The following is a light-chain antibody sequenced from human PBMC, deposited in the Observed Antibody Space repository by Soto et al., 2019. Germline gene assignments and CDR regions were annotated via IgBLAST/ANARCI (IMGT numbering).Light chain of an antibody. CDR2: DAS. CDR3: QQYYSYPIT. V-gene: IGKV1-5*01. J-gene: IGKJ5*01. Sequence: GDIVTITCRASWSISTWVAWYQQKPGKAPKLLIYDASNLESGVPSRFSGSGSGTDFTLTISCLQSEDFATYYCQQYYSYPITFGQGTRLEIK. CDR1: WSISTW.